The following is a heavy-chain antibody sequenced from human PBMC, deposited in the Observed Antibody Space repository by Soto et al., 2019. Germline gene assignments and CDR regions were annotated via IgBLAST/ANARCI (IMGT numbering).Heavy chain of an antibody. Sequence: GGSLRLSCAASGFTFSSYAMSWVRQAPGKGLEWVSAISGSGGSTYYADSVKGRFTISRDNSKNTLYLQMNSLRAEDTDVYYCAKPRYDFWSGYYMSDYWGQGTLVTVSS. CDR1: GFTFSSYA. V-gene: IGHV3-23*01. J-gene: IGHJ4*02. D-gene: IGHD3-3*01. CDR3: AKPRYDFWSGYYMSDY. CDR2: ISGSGGST.